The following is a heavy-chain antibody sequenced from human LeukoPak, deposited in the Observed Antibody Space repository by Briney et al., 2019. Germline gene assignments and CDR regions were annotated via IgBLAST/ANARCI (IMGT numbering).Heavy chain of an antibody. Sequence: PGGSLRLSCAASGFTFSSYAMNWVRQAPGKGLEWVSAISGRGASTYYADSVKGRFTISRDNAKNTLYLQMNSLRAEDTAVYYCAKEMLDIVVVVAAPDIWGQGTMVTVSS. CDR3: AKEMLDIVVVVAAPDI. CDR1: GFTFSSYA. J-gene: IGHJ3*02. D-gene: IGHD2-15*01. V-gene: IGHV3-23*01. CDR2: ISGRGAST.